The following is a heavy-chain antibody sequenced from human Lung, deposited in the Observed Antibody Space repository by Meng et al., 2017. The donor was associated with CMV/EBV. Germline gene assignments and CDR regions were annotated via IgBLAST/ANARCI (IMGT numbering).Heavy chain of an antibody. CDR3: ANLGRTIRDY. CDR2: ISTSGGDT. D-gene: IGHD4/OR15-4a*01. J-gene: IGHJ4*02. V-gene: IGHV3-23*01. CDR1: GFTFSSHA. Sequence: GESLKISCAASGFTFSSHALSWVRQAPGKGLEWVSSISTSGGDTYHADSVKGRFTISRDNSKKTLYLQMNSLRAEDTAVYYCANLGRTIRDYWGQGTLVPVSS.